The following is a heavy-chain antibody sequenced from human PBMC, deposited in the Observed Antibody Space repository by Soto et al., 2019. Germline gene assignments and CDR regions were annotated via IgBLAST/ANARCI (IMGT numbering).Heavy chain of an antibody. J-gene: IGHJ4*02. CDR1: GFTVSSNY. D-gene: IGHD6-19*01. Sequence: EVQLVETGGGLIQPGGSPRLSCAASGFTVSSNYMSWVRQAPGKGLEWVSVIYSGGSTYYADSVKGRFTISRDNSKNTLYLQMNSLRAEDTAVYYCARGLTYSSGSLDYWGQGTLVTVSS. CDR2: IYSGGST. V-gene: IGHV3-53*02. CDR3: ARGLTYSSGSLDY.